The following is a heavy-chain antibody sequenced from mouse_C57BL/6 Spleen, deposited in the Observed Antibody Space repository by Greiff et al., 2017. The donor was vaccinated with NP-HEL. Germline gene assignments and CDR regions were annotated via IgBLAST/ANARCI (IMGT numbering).Heavy chain of an antibody. J-gene: IGHJ4*01. V-gene: IGHV5-9-1*02. CDR3: TRASYYYSSSPYYAMDY. CDR1: GFTFSSYA. D-gene: IGHD1-1*01. Sequence: EVKLVESGEGLVKPGGSLKLSCAASGFTFSSYAMSWVRQTPEKRLEWVAYISSGGDYIYYADTVKGRFTISRDNARNTLYLQMSSLESEDTAMCYCTRASYYYSSSPYYAMDYWGQGTSVTVSS. CDR2: ISSGGDYI.